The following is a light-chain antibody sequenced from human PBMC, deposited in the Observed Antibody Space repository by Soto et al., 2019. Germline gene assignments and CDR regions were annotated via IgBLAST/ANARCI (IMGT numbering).Light chain of an antibody. CDR2: DAS. CDR1: QSVSTY. V-gene: IGKV3-11*01. J-gene: IGKJ4*01. CDR3: QQRVNWPPT. Sequence: DNVLTQSPDTLSLSPGERATLSCRASQSVSTYLAWYQQKPGQGPRLLIYDASNRATGIPARFSGSGSGTDFTLTISSLEPEDFAVYYCQQRVNWPPTFGGGTKVDIK.